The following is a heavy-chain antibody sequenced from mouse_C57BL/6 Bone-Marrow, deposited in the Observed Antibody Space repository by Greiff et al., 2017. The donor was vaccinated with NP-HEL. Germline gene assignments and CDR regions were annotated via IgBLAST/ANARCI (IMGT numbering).Heavy chain of an antibody. CDR1: GFTFSSYA. Sequence: DVHLVESGGGLVKPGGSLKLSCAASGFTFSSYAMSWVRQTPEKRLEWVATISDGGSYTYYPDNVKGRFTISRDNAKNNLYLQMSHLKSEDTAMYYCARLLLWYFDVWGTGTTVTVSS. V-gene: IGHV5-4*01. CDR2: ISDGGSYT. D-gene: IGHD1-1*01. CDR3: ARLLLWYFDV. J-gene: IGHJ1*03.